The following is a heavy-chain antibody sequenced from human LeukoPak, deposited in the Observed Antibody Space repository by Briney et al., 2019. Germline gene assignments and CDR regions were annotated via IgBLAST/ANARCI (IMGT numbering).Heavy chain of an antibody. V-gene: IGHV1-8*01. CDR3: ARGNRLYTSSWSSLAFDI. CDR1: GYTLTNYD. D-gene: IGHD6-13*01. CDR2: TNPISGYT. J-gene: IGHJ3*02. Sequence: ASVKVSCKASGYTLTNYDINWVRQATGQGLEWMGWTNPISGYTGYAQRFQGRATMTRDTSISTAYIELSSLRSEDTAVYYCARGNRLYTSSWSSLAFDIWGQGTMVTVS.